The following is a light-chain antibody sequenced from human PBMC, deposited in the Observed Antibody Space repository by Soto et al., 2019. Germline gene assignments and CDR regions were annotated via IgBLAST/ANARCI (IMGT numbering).Light chain of an antibody. V-gene: IGLV2-14*01. CDR2: DVS. CDR1: SSDVGGYNY. Sequence: QSVLTQPASVSESPGQSITISCTGTSSDVGGYNYVSWYQQHPGKAPKLMIYDVSNRPSGVSNRFSGSKSGNTASLTISGLQAEDEADYYCSSYTSSSTLVVFGGGTKVTVL. J-gene: IGLJ2*01. CDR3: SSYTSSSTLVV.